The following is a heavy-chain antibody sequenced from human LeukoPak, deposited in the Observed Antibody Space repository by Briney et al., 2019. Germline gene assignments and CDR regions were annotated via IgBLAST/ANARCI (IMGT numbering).Heavy chain of an antibody. CDR3: ARDRFMVRGPSYAFDI. D-gene: IGHD3-10*01. J-gene: IGHJ3*02. Sequence: SETLSLTCTVSGGSISSSSYYWGWIRQPPGKGLEWIGSIYYSGSTYYNPSLKSRVTISVDTSKNQFSLKLSSVTAADTAVYYCARDRFMVRGPSYAFDIWGQGTMVTVSS. CDR2: IYYSGST. CDR1: GGSISSSSYY. V-gene: IGHV4-39*07.